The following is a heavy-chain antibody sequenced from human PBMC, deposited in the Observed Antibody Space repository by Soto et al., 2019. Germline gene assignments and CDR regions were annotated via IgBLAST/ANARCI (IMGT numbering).Heavy chain of an antibody. D-gene: IGHD2-15*01. CDR2: ISYDGSNK. V-gene: IGHV3-30-3*01. CDR1: GFTFSSYA. J-gene: IGHJ6*02. CDR3: ARDKGYCSVGSWLYYYYYYGMDV. Sequence: QVQLVESGGGVVQPGRSLRLSCAASGFTFSSYAMHWVRQAPGKGLEWVAVISYDGSNKYYADSVKGRFTISRDNSKNTLYLQMNSLRAEDTAVYYCARDKGYCSVGSWLYYYYYYGMDVWGQGTTVTVSS.